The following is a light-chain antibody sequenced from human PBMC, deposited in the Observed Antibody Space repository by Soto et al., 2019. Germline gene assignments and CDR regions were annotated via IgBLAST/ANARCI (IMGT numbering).Light chain of an antibody. CDR1: QAISSA. Sequence: QLTLSPCSMSASVGDRVPITCRASQAISSALAWYQQKPGKPPKLLIYDASTWQSGVPSRFSGTASGTDFTLTINSLQPEDFATYYCQQFNNWPVTFGPGTKVDI. J-gene: IGKJ3*01. CDR3: QQFNNWPVT. CDR2: DAS. V-gene: IGKV1D-13*01.